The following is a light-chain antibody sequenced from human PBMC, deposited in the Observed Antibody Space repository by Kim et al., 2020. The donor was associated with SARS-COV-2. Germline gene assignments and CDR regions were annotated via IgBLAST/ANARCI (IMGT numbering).Light chain of an antibody. CDR3: QQYGSSPLT. V-gene: IGKV3-20*01. CDR2: GAS. J-gene: IGKJ4*01. CDR1: QSVSSSY. Sequence: EIVLTQSPVTLSLSPGERATLSCRASQSVSSSYLAWYQQKPGQAPRLLIYGASSRATGIPDRFSGSGSRTDFTLTISRLEHEDVAVYYCQQYGSSPLTFGGGTKVDIK.